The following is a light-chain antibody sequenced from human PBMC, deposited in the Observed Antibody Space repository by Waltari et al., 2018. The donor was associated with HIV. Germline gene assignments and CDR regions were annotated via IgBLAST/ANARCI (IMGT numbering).Light chain of an antibody. CDR1: ISDVGSYKH. J-gene: IGLJ2*01. V-gene: IGLV2-23*02. CDR3: SSYAGSSTFVI. CDR2: EVR. Sequence: QSALTQPASLSGSPGQSITISCTGTISDVGSYKHVSWYQQHPGKAPRLIIDEVRKRPSGVSNRYSASKSGKTASLTVSGLRAEDEADYYCSSYAGSSTFVIFGGGTKLTVL.